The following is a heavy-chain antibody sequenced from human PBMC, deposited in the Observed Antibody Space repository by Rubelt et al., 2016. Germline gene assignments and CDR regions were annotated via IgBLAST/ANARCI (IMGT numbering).Heavy chain of an antibody. J-gene: IGHJ6*02. D-gene: IGHD2-15*01. V-gene: IGHV3-53*03. Sequence: KGRFTISRDNSKNTLFLQMNSLRAEDTAVYYCAGGHRGVGYYYGMDVWGQGTTVTVSS. CDR3: AGGHRGVGYYYGMDV.